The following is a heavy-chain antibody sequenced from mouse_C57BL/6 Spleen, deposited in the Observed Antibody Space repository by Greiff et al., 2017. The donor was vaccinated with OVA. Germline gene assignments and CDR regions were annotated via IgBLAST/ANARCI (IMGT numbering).Heavy chain of an antibody. D-gene: IGHD1-1*01. CDR1: GYTFTDYN. J-gene: IGHJ2*01. CDR2: INPNNGGT. V-gene: IGHV1-22*01. CDR3: ARFTTAVGDY. Sequence: EVKLQESGPELVKPGASVKMSCKASGYTFTDYNMHWVKQSHGKSLEWIGYINPNNGGTSYNQKFKGKATLTVNKSSSTAYMELRSLTSEDSAVYYCARFTTAVGDYWGQGTTLTVSS.